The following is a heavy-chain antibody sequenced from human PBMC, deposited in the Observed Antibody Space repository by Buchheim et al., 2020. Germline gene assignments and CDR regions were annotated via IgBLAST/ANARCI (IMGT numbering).Heavy chain of an antibody. Sequence: EVQLVESGGGLVQPGGSLRLSCAASGFTFSSYEMNWVRQAPGKGLEWVSYISSSGSTIYYADSVKGRFTISRDNAKHSLYLQMNSLRAEDTAVYYCAREKAYDILTGYHSRFDYWGQGTL. V-gene: IGHV3-48*03. CDR3: AREKAYDILTGYHSRFDY. CDR1: GFTFSSYE. CDR2: ISSSGSTI. J-gene: IGHJ4*02. D-gene: IGHD3-9*01.